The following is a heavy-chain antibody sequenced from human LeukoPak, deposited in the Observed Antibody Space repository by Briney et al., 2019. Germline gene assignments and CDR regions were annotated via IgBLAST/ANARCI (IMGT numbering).Heavy chain of an antibody. Sequence: GGSLRLSCAASGFTFSSYAMSWVRQAPGKGLEWVSAISGSGGNTYYADSVKGRFTISRDSSKNTLYLQMNSLRAEDTAVYYCARDQGITMVRGVKYWGQGTLVTVSS. CDR3: ARDQGITMVRGVKY. CDR1: GFTFSSYA. D-gene: IGHD3-10*01. CDR2: ISGSGGNT. J-gene: IGHJ4*02. V-gene: IGHV3-23*01.